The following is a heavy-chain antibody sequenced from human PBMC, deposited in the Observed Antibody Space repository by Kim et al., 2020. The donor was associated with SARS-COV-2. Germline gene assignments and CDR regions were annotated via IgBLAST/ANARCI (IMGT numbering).Heavy chain of an antibody. Sequence: GGSLRLSCAASGFNFNNFGLHWVRQAPGKGLEWVAVISYEGSKKFYADSVKGRFTISRDTSKNTVYLQLNSLTSEDTAVYFCAKPSTLLWFGEGRAYFDFWGQGALVTVSA. CDR2: ISYEGSKK. CDR1: GFNFNNFG. V-gene: IGHV3-30*18. CDR3: AKPSTLLWFGEGRAYFDF. D-gene: IGHD3-10*01. J-gene: IGHJ4*02.